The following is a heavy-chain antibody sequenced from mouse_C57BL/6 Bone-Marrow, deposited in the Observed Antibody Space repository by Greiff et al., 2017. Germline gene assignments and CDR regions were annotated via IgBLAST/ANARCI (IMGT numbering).Heavy chain of an antibody. CDR3: ARGGWLLFDY. Sequence: VQLQQPGAELVKPGASVKLSCKASGYTFTSYWMHWVKQRPGRGLEWIGRIDPNSGGTKYNEKFKSKAALTVDKPSSTAYMQISSLTSEDSAVYYCARGGWLLFDYWGQGTTLTVTS. CDR2: IDPNSGGT. D-gene: IGHD2-3*01. J-gene: IGHJ2*01. V-gene: IGHV1-72*01. CDR1: GYTFTSYW.